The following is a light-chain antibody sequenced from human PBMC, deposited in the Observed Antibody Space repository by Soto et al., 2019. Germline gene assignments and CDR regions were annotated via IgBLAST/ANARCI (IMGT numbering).Light chain of an antibody. V-gene: IGKV3-20*01. J-gene: IGKJ5*01. CDR2: DAS. Sequence: EIVLTQSPGNLSLSPGERATLSCRASQSVTSNKLAWYQQNPGQAPRLLIYDASGRTTGSPDRFSGSGSGEDFTLSICRLEPEDFAVYYCQQYGSSPITFGQGTRLEIK. CDR1: QSVTSNK. CDR3: QQYGSSPIT.